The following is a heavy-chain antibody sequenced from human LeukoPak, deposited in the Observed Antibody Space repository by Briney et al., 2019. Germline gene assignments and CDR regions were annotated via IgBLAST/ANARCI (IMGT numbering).Heavy chain of an antibody. D-gene: IGHD4-23*01. J-gene: IGHJ4*02. V-gene: IGHV4-59*01. CDR1: GGSINSYY. Sequence: PSETLSLTCTVSGGSINSYYWSWIRQPPGKGLKWIGYIYYSGSTNYNPSLKSRVTISVDTSKNQFSLKLSSVTAADTAVYYCARRDYGGNFDYWGQGTLVTVSS. CDR2: IYYSGST. CDR3: ARRDYGGNFDY.